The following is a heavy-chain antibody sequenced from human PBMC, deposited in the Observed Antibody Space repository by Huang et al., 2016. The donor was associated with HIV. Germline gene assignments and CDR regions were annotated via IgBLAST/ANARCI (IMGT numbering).Heavy chain of an antibody. D-gene: IGHD2-21*01. CDR2: SIPIFGKA. V-gene: IGHV1-69*01. CDR3: ARDKSGGDANWYFDL. J-gene: IGHJ2*01. Sequence: QVQLVQSGAEVKKPGSSVKVSCKASGGTFSSYAITWVRQAPGQGLEWMGGSIPIFGKANYAQKFQGRVTITADESTSTAYMELSSLRSEDTAVYYCARDKSGGDANWYFDLWGRGTLVTVSS. CDR1: GGTFSSYA.